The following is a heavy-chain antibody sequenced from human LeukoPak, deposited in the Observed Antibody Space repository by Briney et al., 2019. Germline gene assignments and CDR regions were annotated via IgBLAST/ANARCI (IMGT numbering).Heavy chain of an antibody. CDR1: GFTFSSYA. CDR3: ARDTSTWDQGAYYYGVDV. Sequence: GGSLRFSCAASGFTFSSYAMSWVRQAPGKGLEGVSVISGSGGSTYSAESVKGRFTISRDNSKNTLYLQMNSLRVEDTAVYYCARDTSTWDQGAYYYGVDVWGQGTAVTVSS. J-gene: IGHJ6*02. V-gene: IGHV3-23*01. CDR2: ISGSGGST. D-gene: IGHD1-26*01.